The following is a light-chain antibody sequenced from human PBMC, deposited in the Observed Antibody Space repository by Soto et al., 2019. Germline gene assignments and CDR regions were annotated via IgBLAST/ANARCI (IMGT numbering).Light chain of an antibody. V-gene: IGKV3-15*01. J-gene: IGKJ1*01. CDR2: GAS. CDR1: PSVNNN. Sequence: EIVMTQSPANLSVFPGERATLSCRASPSVNNNLAWYQQKPGQAPRRLIYGASTRATGIPARLSGSGSGTEGTRTISSLQTEDVAGYYCQQYDYWGTFGQGAKVETK. CDR3: QQYDYWGT.